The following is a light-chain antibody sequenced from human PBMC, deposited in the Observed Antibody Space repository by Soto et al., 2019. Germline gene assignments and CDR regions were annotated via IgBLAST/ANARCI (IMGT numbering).Light chain of an antibody. CDR1: SSDVGAYNY. J-gene: IGLJ2*01. Sequence: QSVLTQPPSASGSPGQSVTISCTGTSSDVGAYNYVSWYQQYPGKAPKLMISEVSKRPSGVSDRFSGSKSGNTASLIVSGLQAEDEADYYCSSYGGSNTVWLFGGGTKLTVL. CDR2: EVS. V-gene: IGLV2-8*01. CDR3: SSYGGSNTVWL.